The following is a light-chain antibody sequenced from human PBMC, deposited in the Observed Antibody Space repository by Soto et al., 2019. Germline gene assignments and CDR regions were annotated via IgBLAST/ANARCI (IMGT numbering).Light chain of an antibody. CDR1: SSDVVGYNY. V-gene: IGLV2-14*03. CDR2: DVS. CDR3: SSYTTSNTRQIV. Sequence: QSALTQPAPLSGSPGQPITLSRTGTSSDVVGYNYVSWYQHHPGKAPKLMIYDVSNRPSGVSNRFSGSKSGNTASLTISGLQPEDEADYYCSSYTTSNTRQIVFGTGTKVTVL. J-gene: IGLJ1*01.